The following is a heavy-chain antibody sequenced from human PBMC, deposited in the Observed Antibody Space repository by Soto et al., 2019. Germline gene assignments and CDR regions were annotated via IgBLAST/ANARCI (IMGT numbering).Heavy chain of an antibody. V-gene: IGHV3-33*01. J-gene: IGHJ4*02. CDR3: ARDGRDYGSGSYYNPFDY. CDR2: IWYDGSNK. D-gene: IGHD3-10*01. CDR1: GFTFSSYG. Sequence: GGSLRLSCAASGFTFSSYGMHWVRQAPGKGLEWVAVIWYDGSNKYYADSVKGRFTISRDNSKNTLYLQMNSLRAEDTAVYYCARDGRDYGSGSYYNPFDYWGQGTLVTVSS.